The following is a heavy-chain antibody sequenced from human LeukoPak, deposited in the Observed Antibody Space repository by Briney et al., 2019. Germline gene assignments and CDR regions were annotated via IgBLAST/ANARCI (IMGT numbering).Heavy chain of an antibody. D-gene: IGHD3-3*01. J-gene: IGHJ4*02. CDR2: VHTSGST. CDR1: GGSISSYF. Sequence: SETLSLTCTVSGGSISSYFWSWIRQPAGKGLEWIGRVHTSGSTSYSPSLKSRVTMSVDTSKNQFSLKLSSVTAAGTAVYYCARDLLAIFGQEGYFDYWGQGTLVTVSS. V-gene: IGHV4-4*07. CDR3: ARDLLAIFGQEGYFDY.